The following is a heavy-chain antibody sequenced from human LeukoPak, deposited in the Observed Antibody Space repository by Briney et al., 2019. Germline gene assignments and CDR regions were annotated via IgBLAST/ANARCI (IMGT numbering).Heavy chain of an antibody. Sequence: PFETLPATCAVYGGSFSGYYWSWIRQPPGKGLEWIGYIYYSGSTNYNPSLKSRVTISLDTSKNQFSLKLSSVTAADTAVYFCARGVTFGGVIVPAFDIWGQGTMVTVSS. V-gene: IGHV4-59*08. D-gene: IGHD3-16*02. CDR3: ARGVTFGGVIVPAFDI. CDR1: GGSFSGYY. J-gene: IGHJ3*02. CDR2: IYYSGST.